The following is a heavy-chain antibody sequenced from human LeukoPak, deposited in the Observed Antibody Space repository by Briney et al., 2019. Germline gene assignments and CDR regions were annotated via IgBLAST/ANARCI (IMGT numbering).Heavy chain of an antibody. CDR1: GGSFSDYF. D-gene: IGHD2-15*01. CDR2: ISHSGIT. Sequence: SETLSLTCAVYGGSFSDYFWSWIRQSPGKGLEWIGEISHSGITNYNPSLKSRVTISVDTSKTQFSLKLTSVTAADSTVYYCARNGRYCSRGCSGDAFDMRGQGTMVTVSS. J-gene: IGHJ3*02. CDR3: ARNGRYCSRGCSGDAFDM. V-gene: IGHV4-34*01.